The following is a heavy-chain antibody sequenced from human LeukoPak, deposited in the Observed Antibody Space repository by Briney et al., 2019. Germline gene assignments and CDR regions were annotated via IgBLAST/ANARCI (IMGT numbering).Heavy chain of an antibody. CDR3: AHGRGGVVSVAMDY. CDR2: VSGSGGST. CDR1: GFTFSSYA. J-gene: IGHJ4*02. D-gene: IGHD2-2*01. Sequence: GGCLRLSRAASGFTFSSYAFTSVRQAPGKGLEWDSTVSGSGGSTYYTDSVKGRFTISRDNSKNTLYLQMNSLRAEDTALYYCAHGRGGVVSVAMDYWGQGTLVTVSS. V-gene: IGHV3-23*01.